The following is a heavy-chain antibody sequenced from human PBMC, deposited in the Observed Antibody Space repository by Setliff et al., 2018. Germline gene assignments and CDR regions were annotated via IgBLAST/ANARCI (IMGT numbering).Heavy chain of an antibody. D-gene: IGHD3-3*01. CDR3: ARRATYYNFWSGYYDY. J-gene: IGHJ4*02. Sequence: SETLSLTCAVYGGSFSGYYWSWIRQPPGKGLEWIGYIYYSGSTNYNPSLKSRVTISVDTSKNQFSLKLSSVTAADTAVYYCARRATYYNFWSGYYDYWGQGTLVTVSS. CDR2: IYYSGST. V-gene: IGHV4-59*12. CDR1: GGSFSGYY.